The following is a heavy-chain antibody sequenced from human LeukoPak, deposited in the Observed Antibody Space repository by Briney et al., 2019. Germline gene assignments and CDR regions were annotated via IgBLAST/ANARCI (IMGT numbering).Heavy chain of an antibody. CDR3: GRGLVVVVTNYMEV. V-gene: IGHV3-49*04. J-gene: IGHJ6*03. CDR1: GVDFVEHS. Sequence: PGGSLRLSCRGSGVDFVEHSFTWVRQAPGKGLEWVGLIKSNLHGGETFYAASVAGRFTISRDDSTSSAFLLMARVEIEDTGVYYCGRGLVVVVTNYMEVWGRGTTVTVSS. D-gene: IGHD2-21*02. CDR2: IKSNLHGGET.